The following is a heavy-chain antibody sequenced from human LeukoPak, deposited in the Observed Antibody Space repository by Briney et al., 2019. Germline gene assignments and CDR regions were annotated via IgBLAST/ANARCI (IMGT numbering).Heavy chain of an antibody. Sequence: ASVKVSCKTSGYTFTSYGMHWVRQAPGQGLEWMGRINPNSGGTNYAQKFHGRVTMTRDTSISTAYMELSRLSSDDTAVYYCARESIYGSYYFDYWGQGTLVTVSS. CDR1: GYTFTSYG. CDR2: INPNSGGT. CDR3: ARESIYGSYYFDY. D-gene: IGHD3-10*01. V-gene: IGHV1-2*06. J-gene: IGHJ4*02.